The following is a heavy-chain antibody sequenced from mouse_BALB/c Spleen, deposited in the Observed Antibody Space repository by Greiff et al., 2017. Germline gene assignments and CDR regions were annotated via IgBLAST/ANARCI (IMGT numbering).Heavy chain of an antibody. J-gene: IGHJ2*01. V-gene: IGHV5-6-4*01. CDR3: TRDGYGSSFDY. Sequence: DVMLVESGGGLVKPGGSLKLSCAASGFTFSSYTMSWVRQTPEKRLEWVATISSGGSYTYYPDSVKGRFTISRDNAKNTLYLQMSSLKSEDTAMYYCTRDGYGSSFDYWGQGTTLTVSS. D-gene: IGHD1-1*01. CDR2: ISSGGSYT. CDR1: GFTFSSYT.